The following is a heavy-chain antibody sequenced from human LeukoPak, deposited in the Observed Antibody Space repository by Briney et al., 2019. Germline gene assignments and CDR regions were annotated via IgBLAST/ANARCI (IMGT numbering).Heavy chain of an antibody. CDR1: GGSFSGYY. J-gene: IGHJ4*02. CDR2: INHSGST. D-gene: IGHD3-9*01. Sequence: SETLSLTCAVYGGSFSGYYWSWIRQPPGKGLEWIGEINHSGSTNYNPSLKSRVTISVDTSKNQFSLKLSSVTAADTAVYYCARDAAYDILTGYYPTPLVFWGQGTLVTVSS. CDR3: ARDAAYDILTGYYPTPLVF. V-gene: IGHV4-34*01.